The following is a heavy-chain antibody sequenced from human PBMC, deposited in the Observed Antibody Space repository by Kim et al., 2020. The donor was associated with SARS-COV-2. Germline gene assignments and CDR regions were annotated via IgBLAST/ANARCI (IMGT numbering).Heavy chain of an antibody. J-gene: IGHJ4*02. D-gene: IGHD3-10*02. CDR3: ARDVRSYYLDY. V-gene: IGHV3-30*07. Sequence: NTYQAASVTGRFTISRDSSNKTLYLQMHSLTAEDTAVYFCARDVRSYYLDYWGQGTLVTVSS. CDR2: NT.